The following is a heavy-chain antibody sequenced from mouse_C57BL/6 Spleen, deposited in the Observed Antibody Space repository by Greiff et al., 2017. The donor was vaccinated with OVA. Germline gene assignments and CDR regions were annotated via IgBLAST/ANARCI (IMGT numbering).Heavy chain of an antibody. CDR1: GYTFTDYY. Sequence: VKLVESGAELVRPGASVKLSRKASGYTFTDYYINWVKQRPGQGLEWIARIYPGSGNTYYNEKFKGKATLTAEKSSSTAYMQLSSLTSEDSAVYFCARGTTVVATGYFDYWGQGTTLTVSS. CDR2: IYPGSGNT. V-gene: IGHV1-76*01. J-gene: IGHJ2*01. D-gene: IGHD1-1*01. CDR3: ARGTTVVATGYFDY.